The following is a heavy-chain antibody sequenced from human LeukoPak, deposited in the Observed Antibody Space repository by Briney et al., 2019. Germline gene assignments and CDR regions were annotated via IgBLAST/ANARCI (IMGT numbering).Heavy chain of an antibody. Sequence: ASVKVSCKVSGYTLTELSMHWVRQAPGKGLEWMGGFDPEDGETIYAQKFQGRVTITADESTSTAYMELSSLRSEDTAVYYCARDLAGGSWAYYYYGMDVWGQGTTVTVSS. CDR1: GYTLTELS. D-gene: IGHD2-15*01. CDR3: ARDLAGGSWAYYYYGMDV. V-gene: IGHV1-24*01. CDR2: FDPEDGET. J-gene: IGHJ6*02.